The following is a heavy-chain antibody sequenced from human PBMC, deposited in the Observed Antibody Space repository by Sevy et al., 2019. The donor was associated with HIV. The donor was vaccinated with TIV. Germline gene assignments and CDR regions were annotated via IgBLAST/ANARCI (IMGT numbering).Heavy chain of an antibody. CDR1: GFIFGEYA. CDR2: LKSKPQGGTL. V-gene: IGHV3-49*04. Sequence: GGSLRLSCTASGFIFGEYAMTWVRQAPGKGLEWVAFLKSKPQGGTLDYAASVKGRFTISSDDSKSIAHLQMNDLKTEDTAIYYCTRWKGGHSIFEYWGQGALVTASS. D-gene: IGHD1-1*01. J-gene: IGHJ4*02. CDR3: TRWKGGHSIFEY.